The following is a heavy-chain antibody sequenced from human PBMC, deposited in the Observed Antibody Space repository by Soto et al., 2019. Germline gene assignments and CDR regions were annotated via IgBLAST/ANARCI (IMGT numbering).Heavy chain of an antibody. J-gene: IGHJ4*02. V-gene: IGHV1-18*01. CDR3: ARGGELRFLEWLSRYYFDY. CDR1: GYTFTSYG. D-gene: IGHD3-3*01. Sequence: QVQLVQSGAEVKKPGASVKVSCKASGYTFTSYGISWVRQAPGQGLEWMGWISAYNGNTNYAQKRQGRVTMTTDTSTSTAYMELRSLRSDDTAVYYCARGGELRFLEWLSRYYFDYWGQGTLVTVSS. CDR2: ISAYNGNT.